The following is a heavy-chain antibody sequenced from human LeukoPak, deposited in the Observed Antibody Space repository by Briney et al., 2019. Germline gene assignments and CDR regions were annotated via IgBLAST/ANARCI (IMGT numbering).Heavy chain of an antibody. J-gene: IGHJ3*02. CDR1: GYTFTSYG. Sequence: GASVKVSCKASGYTFTSYGISWVRQAPGQGLEWMGWISAYNGNTNYAQKLQGRVTMTTDTSTSTVYMELRSLRSDDTAVYYCARDRPREMYYYDPGDAFDIWGQGTMVTVSS. CDR3: ARDRPREMYYYDPGDAFDI. V-gene: IGHV1-18*01. CDR2: ISAYNGNT. D-gene: IGHD3-22*01.